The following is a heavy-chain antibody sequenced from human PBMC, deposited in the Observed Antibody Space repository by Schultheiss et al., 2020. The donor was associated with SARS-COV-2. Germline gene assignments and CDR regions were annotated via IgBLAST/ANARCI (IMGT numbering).Heavy chain of an antibody. V-gene: IGHV4-34*01. CDR3: ATSLTAGALERPFDY. CDR1: GGSFSGYY. D-gene: IGHD1-26*01. Sequence: SQTLSLTCAVYGGSFSGYYWSWIRQSPGKGLEWIGEINHSGSTNYNPSLKSRVTISVDTSKNQFSLKLSSVTAADTAVYYCATSLTAGALERPFDYWGQGTLVTVSS. J-gene: IGHJ4*02. CDR2: INHSGST.